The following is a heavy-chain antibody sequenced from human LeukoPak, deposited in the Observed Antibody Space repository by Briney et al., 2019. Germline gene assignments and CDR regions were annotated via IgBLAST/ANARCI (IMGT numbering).Heavy chain of an antibody. V-gene: IGHV1-2*02. Sequence: VASVKVSCKASGYSFTGYYMHWVRQAPGQGLEWMGWINPNSGGTNYAQKFQGRVTMTRDTSMSTAYMELRRLRSDDTAVYYCARSLAYCGGDCYSDYWGQGTLVTVSS. CDR1: GYSFTGYY. J-gene: IGHJ4*02. CDR2: INPNSGGT. D-gene: IGHD2-21*02. CDR3: ARSLAYCGGDCYSDY.